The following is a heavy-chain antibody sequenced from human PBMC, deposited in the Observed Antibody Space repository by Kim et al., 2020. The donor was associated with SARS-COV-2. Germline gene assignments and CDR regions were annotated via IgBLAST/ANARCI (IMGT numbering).Heavy chain of an antibody. Sequence: GESLKISCQSSGYTFTYYRVGWVRQQPGEGLEWMGLINPSDSDTRYSPSFQGQVTISADKSVNTAYLEWSGLKASDTATYYCARHSSRFSYYFDIWGRGTRVIVSS. CDR3: ARHSSRFSYYFDI. CDR1: GYTFTYYR. CDR2: INPSDSDT. V-gene: IGHV5-51*01. J-gene: IGHJ2*01. D-gene: IGHD2-2*01.